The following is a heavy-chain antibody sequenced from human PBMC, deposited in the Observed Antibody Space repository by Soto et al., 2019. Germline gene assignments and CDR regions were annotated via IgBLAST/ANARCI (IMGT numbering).Heavy chain of an antibody. CDR2: IYSGGST. D-gene: IGHD6-19*01. J-gene: IGHJ5*02. CDR3: ARIRYVAVARNWFDP. CDR1: GFTVGSNY. Sequence: GGSLRLSCAASGFTVGSNYMSWVRQAPGKGLEWVSVIYSGGSTYYADSVKGRFTISRDNSKNTLYLQMNSLRAEDTAVYYCARIRYVAVARNWFDPWGQGTLVTVSS. V-gene: IGHV3-66*01.